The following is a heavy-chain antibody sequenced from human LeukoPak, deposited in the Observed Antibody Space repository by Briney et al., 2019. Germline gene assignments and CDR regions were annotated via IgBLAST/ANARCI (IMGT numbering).Heavy chain of an antibody. V-gene: IGHV1-69*04. CDR1: GGSFSSYA. CDR2: IIPSIGSV. J-gene: IGHJ4*02. Sequence: GSSVKVSCKASGGSFSSYAISWVRQAPGQGLEWMGRIIPSIGSVNYAQKFQGRVTITTDKSTSTAYMELSSLTSEDAAAYYCARVLYWGQGTLVTVSS. CDR3: ARVLY.